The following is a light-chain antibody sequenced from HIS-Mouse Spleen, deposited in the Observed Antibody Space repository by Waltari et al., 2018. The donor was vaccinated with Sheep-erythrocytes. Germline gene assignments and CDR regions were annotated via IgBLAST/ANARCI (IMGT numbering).Light chain of an antibody. CDR2: RDS. Sequence: SYELTQPLSVSVALGQTARITCGGNNIGSKKVHWYQQKPGQAPVLVIYRDSNRPSGIPDRFSGSNAGNTATLTISRAQGGDEAEYYCQVCDSSTEGVVFGGGTKLTVL. CDR1: NIGSKK. J-gene: IGLJ2*01. CDR3: QVCDSSTEGVV. V-gene: IGLV3-9*01.